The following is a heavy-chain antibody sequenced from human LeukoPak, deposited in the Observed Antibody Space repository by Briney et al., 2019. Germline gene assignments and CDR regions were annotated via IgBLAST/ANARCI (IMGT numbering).Heavy chain of an antibody. CDR3: ARGKGASSGYPRFYYFDY. J-gene: IGHJ4*02. CDR1: GFTFSSYS. V-gene: IGHV3-21*01. D-gene: IGHD3-22*01. CDR2: ISSSSSYI. Sequence: GGSLRLSCAASGFTFSSYSMNWVRQAPGKGLEWVSSISSSSSYIYYADSVKGRFTISRDNAKNSLYLQMNSLRAEDTAVYYCARGKGASSGYPRFYYFDYWGQGTLVTVSS.